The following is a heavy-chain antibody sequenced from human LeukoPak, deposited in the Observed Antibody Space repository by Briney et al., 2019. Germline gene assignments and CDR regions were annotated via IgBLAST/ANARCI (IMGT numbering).Heavy chain of an antibody. D-gene: IGHD4-11*01. CDR2: ISGSGGST. CDR3: AKGYNYSKGWFDP. CDR1: GFTFSSYA. J-gene: IGHJ5*01. V-gene: IGHV3-23*01. Sequence: PGGSLRLSCAASGFTFSSYAMSWVRQAPGKGLEWVSAISGSGGSTYYADSVKGRFTISRDSSKNTLDLQMNSVRAEDTAVYYCAKGYNYSKGWFDPWGQGTLVTVSS.